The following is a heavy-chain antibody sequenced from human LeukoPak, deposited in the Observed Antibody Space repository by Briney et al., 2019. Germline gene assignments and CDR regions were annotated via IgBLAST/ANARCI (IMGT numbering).Heavy chain of an antibody. CDR1: GFTFSSYA. J-gene: IGHJ4*02. V-gene: IGHV3-23*01. D-gene: IGHD2-2*01. Sequence: GGSLRLSCAASGFTFSSYAMSWVRQAPGKGLEWVSAISGSGGSTYYADSVKGRFTISRDNSKNTLYLQMNSLRAEDTAVYYCAKTGPAGYCSSTSCYRDQYFDYWGQGTLVTVSS. CDR3: AKTGPAGYCSSTSCYRDQYFDY. CDR2: ISGSGGST.